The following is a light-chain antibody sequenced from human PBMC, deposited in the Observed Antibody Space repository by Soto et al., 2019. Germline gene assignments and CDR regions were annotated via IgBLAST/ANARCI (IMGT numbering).Light chain of an antibody. Sequence: QSALTQPASVSGSPGQSITISCTGTSSDVGGYNCVSWYQQHPGKVPKLMIYDVTNRPSGVSNRFSGSKSGNTASLTISGLQAEDEADYYCSSCASSTTVVFGGGTQLTVL. CDR2: DVT. CDR3: SSCASSTTVV. J-gene: IGLJ2*01. V-gene: IGLV2-14*01. CDR1: SSDVGGYNC.